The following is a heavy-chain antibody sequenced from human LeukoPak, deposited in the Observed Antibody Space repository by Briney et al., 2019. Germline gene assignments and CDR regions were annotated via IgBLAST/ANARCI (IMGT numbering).Heavy chain of an antibody. CDR2: INHSGST. V-gene: IGHV4-34*01. Sequence: SETLSLTCTVSGGSINSYYWSWISQPPGKGLEWIGEINHSGSTNYNPSLKSRVTISVDTSKNQFSLKLSSVTAADTAVYYCARCCYGDTDFDYWGQGTLVTVSS. J-gene: IGHJ4*02. CDR1: GGSINSYY. D-gene: IGHD4-17*01. CDR3: ARCCYGDTDFDY.